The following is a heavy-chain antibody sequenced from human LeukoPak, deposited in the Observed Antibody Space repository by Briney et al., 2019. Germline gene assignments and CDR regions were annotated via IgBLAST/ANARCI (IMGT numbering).Heavy chain of an antibody. CDR3: AKDGGRDGYNDYFDY. CDR1: GFTFSSYG. D-gene: IGHD5-24*01. V-gene: IGHV3-30*18. J-gene: IGHJ4*02. Sequence: GGSLRLSCAASGFTFSSYGMHWVRQAPGKGLEWVAVISYDGSNKYYADSVKGRFTISRDNSKNTLYLQMNSLRAEDTAVYYRAKDGGRDGYNDYFDYWGQGTLVTVSS. CDR2: ISYDGSNK.